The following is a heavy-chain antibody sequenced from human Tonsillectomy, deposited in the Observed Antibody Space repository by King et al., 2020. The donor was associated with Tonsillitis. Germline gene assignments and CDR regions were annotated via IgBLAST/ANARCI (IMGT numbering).Heavy chain of an antibody. CDR3: ARLGWQYHGSGIIPPYYYGMDV. Sequence: EKQLVQSGAEVKKPGESLRISCKASGYTFTNYWITWVRQMPGKGLEWMGRIDPSDSYTKYSPSFQGHVTISADKSISTAYLQWSSLKASDTAMYYCARLGWQYHGSGIIPPYYYGMDVWGQGTTVTVSS. V-gene: IGHV5-10-1*03. CDR1: GYTFTNYW. CDR2: IDPSDSYT. J-gene: IGHJ6*02. D-gene: IGHD3-10*01.